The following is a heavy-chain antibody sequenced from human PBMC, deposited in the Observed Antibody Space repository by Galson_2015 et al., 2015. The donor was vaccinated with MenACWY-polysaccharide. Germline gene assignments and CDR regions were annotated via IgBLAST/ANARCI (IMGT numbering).Heavy chain of an antibody. CDR3: AITLVLMLNATADAFDI. CDR1: GFTFSDYY. CDR2: ISSRGSSI. J-gene: IGHJ3*02. V-gene: IGHV3-11*01. Sequence: SLRLSCAASGFTFSDYYMTWIRQAPGKGLEWISYISSRGSSIYYADSVKGRFTISRDNAKNSVYLQMNSLRVEDTAVYYCAITLVLMLNATADAFDIWGQGTMVSVSS. D-gene: IGHD2-8*01.